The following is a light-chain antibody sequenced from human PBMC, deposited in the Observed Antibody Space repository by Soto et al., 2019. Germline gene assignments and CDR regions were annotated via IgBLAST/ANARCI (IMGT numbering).Light chain of an antibody. CDR2: SNN. CDR3: AAWDDSLNGRYV. CDR1: RSNIGSNS. V-gene: IGLV1-44*01. Sequence: QSVLTQPPSASGTPVQRGTITCSGDRSNIGSNSVNWYQQLPGTAPKLLIYSNNQRPSGVPDRFSGSKSGTSASLAISGLQSEDEADYYCAAWDDSLNGRYVFGTGTKVTVL. J-gene: IGLJ1*01.